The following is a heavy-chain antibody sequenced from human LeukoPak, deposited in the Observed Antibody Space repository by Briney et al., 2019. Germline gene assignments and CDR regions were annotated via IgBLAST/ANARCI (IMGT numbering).Heavy chain of an antibody. J-gene: IGHJ4*02. V-gene: IGHV3-7*03. Sequence: PGGSLRLSCAASGFTFSDFYMSWVRQAPGEGLEWVANINKDGSEEKYVDSVKGRFTISRDNAKNSLYLRMSSLRADDTAVYYCARWPHCQDFWGRGTRVTVSS. CDR3: ARWPHCQDF. CDR2: INKDGSEE. CDR1: GFTFSDFY.